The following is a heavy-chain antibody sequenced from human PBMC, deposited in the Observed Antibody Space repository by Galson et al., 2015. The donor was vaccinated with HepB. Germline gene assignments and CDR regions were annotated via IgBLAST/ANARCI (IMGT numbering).Heavy chain of an antibody. CDR1: GGNFNSSS. Sequence: SVKVSCKASGGNFNSSSISWVRQAPGQGLEWMGGIIPAFGAANYAQNLEGRVTISADTSTSTTFLELRSLKYEDSAVYYCARDCTTTSCFEDRGQGTLVAVSS. CDR2: IIPAFGAA. V-gene: IGHV1-69*06. J-gene: IGHJ4*02. D-gene: IGHD1-26*01. CDR3: ARDCTTTSCFED.